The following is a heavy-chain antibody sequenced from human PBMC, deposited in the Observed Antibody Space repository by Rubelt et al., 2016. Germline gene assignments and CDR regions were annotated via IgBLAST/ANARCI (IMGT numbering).Heavy chain of an antibody. J-gene: IGHJ4*02. CDR2: IDHSGNS. D-gene: IGHD3-10*01. Sequence: QVQLQQWGAGLLTPSETLSLTCAVYGGSFSDYYWTWIRRSPGKGLEWIGEIDHSGNSNHTPSLKSRVTASVDTTKKQISLKLSSVTAADTAVYYCAKYDGSESYSIDYWGQGTLVTVSS. CDR3: AKYDGSESYSIDY. CDR1: GGSFSDYY. V-gene: IGHV4-34*01.